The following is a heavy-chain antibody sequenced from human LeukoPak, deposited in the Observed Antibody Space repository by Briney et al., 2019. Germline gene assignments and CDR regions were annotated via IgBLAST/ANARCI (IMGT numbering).Heavy chain of an antibody. Sequence: LSETLSLTCTVSGGSISSYYWSWIQQPPGKGLEWIGYIYYSGSTNYNPSLKSRVTISVDTSKNQFSLKLSSVTAADTAVYYCARVGGAAAGSNWFDPWGQGTLVTVSS. V-gene: IGHV4-59*01. D-gene: IGHD6-13*01. CDR1: GGSISSYY. CDR2: IYYSGST. CDR3: ARVGGAAAGSNWFDP. J-gene: IGHJ5*02.